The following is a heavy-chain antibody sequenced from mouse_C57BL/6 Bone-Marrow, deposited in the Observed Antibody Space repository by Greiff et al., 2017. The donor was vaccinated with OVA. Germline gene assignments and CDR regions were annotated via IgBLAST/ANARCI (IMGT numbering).Heavy chain of an antibody. D-gene: IGHD1-1*01. Sequence: QVQLQQPGAELVKPGASVKLSCKASGYTFTSYWMHWVKQRPGRGLEWIGRIDPNSGGTKYNEKFKSKATLTVDKPSSTAYMQRSSLTSEDSAGYYWERNYYGSSYEDYYAMDYWGQGTSVTVSS. J-gene: IGHJ4*01. CDR3: ERNYYGSSYEDYYAMDY. CDR2: IDPNSGGT. CDR1: GYTFTSYW. V-gene: IGHV1-72*01.